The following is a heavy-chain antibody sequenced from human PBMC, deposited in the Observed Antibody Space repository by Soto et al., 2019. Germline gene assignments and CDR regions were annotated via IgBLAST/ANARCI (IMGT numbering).Heavy chain of an antibody. J-gene: IGHJ2*01. Sequence: QVPLVQSGPEVKKPGASVKVSSQASGYTFTTYAISWMRQAPRQSLEWLGWISASTRDTDQAQNFQGRVTMTLDTSTNTANMELRRLRSDDTAVYYCARCYCSVGSCYACWHFDLWGRDTLVTVSS. D-gene: IGHD2-15*01. V-gene: IGHV1-18*01. CDR3: ARCYCSVGSCYACWHFDL. CDR1: GYTFTTYA. CDR2: ISASTRDT.